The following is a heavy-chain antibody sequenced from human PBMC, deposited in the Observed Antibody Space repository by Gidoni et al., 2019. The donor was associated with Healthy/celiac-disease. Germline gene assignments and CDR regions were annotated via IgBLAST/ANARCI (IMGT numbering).Heavy chain of an antibody. J-gene: IGHJ4*02. Sequence: QVQLVESGGGVVPPGRSLRLSCAASGFTFRRYGMHWVLQAPGKGLEWVAVISYDGSNKYYADSVKGRFTISRDNSKNTLYLQRNSLRAEDTAVYYCAKPRFYYYDSSGYLDYWGQGTLVTVSS. CDR1: GFTFRRYG. D-gene: IGHD3-22*01. CDR2: ISYDGSNK. CDR3: AKPRFYYYDSSGYLDY. V-gene: IGHV3-30*18.